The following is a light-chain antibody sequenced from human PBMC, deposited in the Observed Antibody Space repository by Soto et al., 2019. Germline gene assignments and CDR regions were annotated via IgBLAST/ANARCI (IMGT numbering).Light chain of an antibody. CDR3: QQTYNTPWT. Sequence: DIQMTQSPSPLSASVGDRVTITCRASQTISRYLNWYQQKPGRAPKLLIYGASSLQSGVPSKFSGRGSGTDFTLTISSLQPEDFATYYCQQTYNTPWTFGQGTKVEIK. CDR1: QTISRY. J-gene: IGKJ1*01. CDR2: GAS. V-gene: IGKV1-39*01.